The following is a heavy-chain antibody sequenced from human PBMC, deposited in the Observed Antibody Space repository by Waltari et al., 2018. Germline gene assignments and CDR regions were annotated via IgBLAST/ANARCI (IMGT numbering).Heavy chain of an antibody. CDR2: SITEDGST. CDR3: ARSIYTPPEV. CDR1: GGTFSSYL. V-gene: IGHV1-69*04. J-gene: IGHJ6*02. D-gene: IGHD3-16*01. Sequence: QVQLQQSGAQVKKPGSSLKVSCTVSGGTFSSYLISWVRQAPGQGLEWLGNSITEDGSTCYAQKFQGRVTVTADISTSTAYFELRSLRSEDTATYFCARSIYTPPEVWGQGTAVIVAS.